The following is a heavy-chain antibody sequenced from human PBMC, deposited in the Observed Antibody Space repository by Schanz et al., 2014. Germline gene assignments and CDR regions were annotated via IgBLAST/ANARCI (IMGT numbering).Heavy chain of an antibody. CDR2: ITAYNGDT. CDR1: GYTFTSHG. J-gene: IGHJ6*03. Sequence: QVHLVQSGAEVKKPGASVKVSCKASGYTFTSHGISWVRQAPGQGLEWMGWITAYNGDTNYALKLQGRVTMTTDTSTGTAYMELRSLRSDDTAVYYCARDHVATTDYDYFFYYLDVWATGITVIVSS. D-gene: IGHD1-1*01. V-gene: IGHV1-18*01. CDR3: ARDHVATTDYDYFFYYLDV.